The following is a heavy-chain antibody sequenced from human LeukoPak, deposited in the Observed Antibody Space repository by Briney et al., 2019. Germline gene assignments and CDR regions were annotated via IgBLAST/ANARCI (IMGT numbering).Heavy chain of an antibody. CDR2: IYYSGST. Sequence: SETLSLTCTVSGGSISSYYWSWIRQPPGKGLEWIGYIYYSGSTNYNPSLKSRVTISVDTSKNQFSLKLSSVTAADTAVYYCARGPPDVDYAFDIWGQGTLVTVSS. D-gene: IGHD4-17*01. CDR1: GGSISSYY. J-gene: IGHJ3*02. CDR3: ARGPPDVDYAFDI. V-gene: IGHV4-59*01.